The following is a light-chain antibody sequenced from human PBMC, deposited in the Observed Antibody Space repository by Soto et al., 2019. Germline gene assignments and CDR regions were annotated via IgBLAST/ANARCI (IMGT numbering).Light chain of an antibody. CDR3: QQYGSSPYT. J-gene: IGKJ2*01. V-gene: IGKV3-20*01. CDR1: QSVSSSY. Sequence: EIVLTQSPGTLSLSPGERATLSCRASQSVSSSYLAWYQQKPGRAPRLFIYGASSRATGIPDRFSGSGSGTDFTLTISRLEPEDSAVYYCQQYGSSPYTFGQGTKLEIK. CDR2: GAS.